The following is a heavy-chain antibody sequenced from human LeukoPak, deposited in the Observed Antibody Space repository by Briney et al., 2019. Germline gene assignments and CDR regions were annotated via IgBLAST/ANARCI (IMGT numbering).Heavy chain of an antibody. J-gene: IGHJ4*02. Sequence: PGGSLRLSCAASGYTFSDYGMSWVRQVPGKGLEWVSGISWSGGSTGYADSVKGRFTISRDNAKNSLYLQMNSLRAEDTALYYCARGLEGSGSYYNGYFDYWGQGTLVTVSS. CDR2: ISWSGGST. V-gene: IGHV3-20*04. CDR3: ARGLEGSGSYYNGYFDY. D-gene: IGHD3-10*01. CDR1: GYTFSDYG.